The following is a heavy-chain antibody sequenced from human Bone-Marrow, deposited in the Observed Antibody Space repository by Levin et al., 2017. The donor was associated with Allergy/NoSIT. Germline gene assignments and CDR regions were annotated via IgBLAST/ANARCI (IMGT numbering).Heavy chain of an antibody. J-gene: IGHJ5*02. D-gene: IGHD3-9*01. Sequence: GGSLRLSCAGSGFNFNDYEMNWVRQAPGKGLEWVSYISSDGGTIYYADSVKGRFTMSRDNAKKSLFLQMESLRAEDTAVYYCAKDLLSDYDVLTGYANWFDPWGQGTQVIVSS. CDR3: AKDLLSDYDVLTGYANWFDP. V-gene: IGHV3-48*03. CDR1: GFNFNDYE. CDR2: ISSDGGTI.